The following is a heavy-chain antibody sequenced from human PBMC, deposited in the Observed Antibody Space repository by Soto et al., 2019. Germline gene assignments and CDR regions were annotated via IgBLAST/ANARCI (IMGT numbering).Heavy chain of an antibody. J-gene: IGHJ4*02. CDR1: GASINNTSYY. V-gene: IGHV4-39*01. CDR3: ARGAPGPNPNSGFDF. Sequence: LQLQESGPGLVKPSETLSLTCSVSGASINNTSYYWGWIRQSPGKGLEWLGNIYFSGTAYSTPSLRSRVTMYVDTSKNQFSLQLNSRTAADTGVDYCARGAPGPNPNSGFDFWGQGTLVTVSS. CDR2: IYFSGTA. D-gene: IGHD3-16*01.